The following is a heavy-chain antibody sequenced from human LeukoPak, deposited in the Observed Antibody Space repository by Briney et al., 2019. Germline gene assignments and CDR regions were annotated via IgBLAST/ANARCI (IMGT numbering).Heavy chain of an antibody. Sequence: ASVKVSCKASGYTFTSYGISWVRQAPGQGLEWMGWMSAYNGNTNYAQKLQGRVTMTTDTSTSAAYMELRSLRSDDTAVYYCARDPGRPLDYDFWSGLGAMDVWGKGTTVTVSS. CDR3: ARDPGRPLDYDFWSGLGAMDV. V-gene: IGHV1-18*01. CDR2: MSAYNGNT. D-gene: IGHD3-3*01. CDR1: GYTFTSYG. J-gene: IGHJ6*03.